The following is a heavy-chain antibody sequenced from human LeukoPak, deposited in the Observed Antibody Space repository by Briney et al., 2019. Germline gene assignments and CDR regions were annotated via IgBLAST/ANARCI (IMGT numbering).Heavy chain of an antibody. D-gene: IGHD3-22*01. CDR2: INHSGST. J-gene: IGHJ4*02. Sequence: SETLSLTCTVSGGSISSGSYYWSWIRQPAGKGLEWIGEINHSGSTNYNPSLKSRVTISVDTSKNQFSLKLSSVTAADTAVYYCARRDTSGYYFYWGQGTLVTVSS. V-gene: IGHV4-61*10. CDR3: ARRDTSGYYFY. CDR1: GGSISSGSYY.